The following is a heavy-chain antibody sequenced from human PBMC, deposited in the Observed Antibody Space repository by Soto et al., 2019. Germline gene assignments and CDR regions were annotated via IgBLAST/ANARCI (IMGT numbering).Heavy chain of an antibody. V-gene: IGHV2-70*04. CDR1: GFSLITSGMR. CDR3: ARTHSAMADFDY. Sequence: SGPTLVNPTQTLTLTCTFSGFSLITSGMRVSWIRQPPGKALEWLARIDWDDDKFYSTSLKTRLTISKDTSKNQVVLTMTNMDPVDTATYYCARTHSAMADFDYWGQGTLVTVS. J-gene: IGHJ4*02. D-gene: IGHD5-18*01. CDR2: IDWDDDK.